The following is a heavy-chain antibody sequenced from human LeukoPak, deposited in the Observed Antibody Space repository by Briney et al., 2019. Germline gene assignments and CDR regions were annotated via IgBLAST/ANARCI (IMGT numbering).Heavy chain of an antibody. Sequence: GGSLRLSCAASGFTFSSYAMSWVRRAPGKGLEWVSVIYSGGSTYYADSVKGRFTISRDNFKNTLYLQMNSLRAEDTAVYYCAREEYYYDSSGYYQTYGMDVWGQGTTVTVSS. D-gene: IGHD3-22*01. J-gene: IGHJ6*02. V-gene: IGHV3-66*01. CDR3: AREEYYYDSSGYYQTYGMDV. CDR2: IYSGGST. CDR1: GFTFSSYA.